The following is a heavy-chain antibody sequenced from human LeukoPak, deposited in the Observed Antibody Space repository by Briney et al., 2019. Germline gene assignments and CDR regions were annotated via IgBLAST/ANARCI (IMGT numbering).Heavy chain of an antibody. Sequence: ASVKVSCKASGYTFTGYYIHWVRQAPGQGLERMGWINPDSGGTNYAQKFQGRVTMTRDTSISTAYMELNRLRSDDTAVYYCAKTGLGYSASDYWGQGTLVTVSS. V-gene: IGHV1-2*02. CDR2: INPDSGGT. D-gene: IGHD6-13*01. J-gene: IGHJ4*02. CDR3: AKTGLGYSASDY. CDR1: GYTFTGYY.